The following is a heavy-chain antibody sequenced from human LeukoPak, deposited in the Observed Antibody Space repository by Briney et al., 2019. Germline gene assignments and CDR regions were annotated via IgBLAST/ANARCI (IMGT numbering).Heavy chain of an antibody. V-gene: IGHV4-39*01. CDR2: IYYSWST. CDR3: ARGGLLSLLDY. J-gene: IGHJ4*02. Sequence: SETLSLTCTVSGGSISSSSYYWGWIRQPPGKGLEWIGSIYYSWSTYYNPSLKSRVTISVDTSKNQFSLKLSSVTPADTAVYYCARGGLLSLLDYWGQGTLVTVSS. CDR1: GGSISSSSYY. D-gene: IGHD2/OR15-2a*01.